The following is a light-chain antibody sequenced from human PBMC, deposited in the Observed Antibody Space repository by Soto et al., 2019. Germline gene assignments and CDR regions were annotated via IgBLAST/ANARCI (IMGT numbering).Light chain of an antibody. CDR1: ERIYSAY. Sequence: EIVMTLSPGTLSLPRGERATLSCRASERIYSAYLGWYQQKPGQAPRLLIYGTSSRATGIPDRFSGSGSGTDFTLTISRLEPEDFAVYYCQQYGNSPITFGQGTRLE. CDR2: GTS. V-gene: IGKV3-20*01. J-gene: IGKJ5*01. CDR3: QQYGNSPIT.